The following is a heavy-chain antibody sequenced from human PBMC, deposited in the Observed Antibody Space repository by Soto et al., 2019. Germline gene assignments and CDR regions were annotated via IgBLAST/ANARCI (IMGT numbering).Heavy chain of an antibody. CDR2: INHSGST. CDR1: GGSVSGYY. CDR3: ARASPYYGSGSYSPYYFDY. D-gene: IGHD3-10*01. Sequence: QVQLQQWGAGLLKPSETLSLTCAVYGGSVSGYYWSWIRQPPGKGLEWIGEINHSGSTNYIPSLKSRVPISVDTSKNLFSLKLSSVTAADTAVYYCARASPYYGSGSYSPYYFDYWGQGTLVTVSS. J-gene: IGHJ4*02. V-gene: IGHV4-34*01.